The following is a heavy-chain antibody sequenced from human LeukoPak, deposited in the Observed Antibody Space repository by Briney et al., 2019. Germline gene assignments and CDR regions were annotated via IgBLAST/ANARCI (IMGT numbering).Heavy chain of an antibody. CDR3: ARGGIRTFDI. CDR2: IVGSGADP. Sequence: GGSLRLACAVSVSGFSNYGVSWVRQAQGKGLEWVSHIVGSGADPYYADSVKGRFTISRDNYMKTVYLEMNSLRAEDTAVYYCARGGIRTFDIWGQGTMVTVSS. CDR1: VSGFSNYG. D-gene: IGHD3-10*01. V-gene: IGHV3-23*01. J-gene: IGHJ3*02.